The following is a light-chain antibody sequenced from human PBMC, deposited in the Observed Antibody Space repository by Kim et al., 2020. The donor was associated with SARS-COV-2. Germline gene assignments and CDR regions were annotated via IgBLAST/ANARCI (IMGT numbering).Light chain of an antibody. V-gene: IGKV4-1*01. CDR2: WAS. Sequence: ATINCKSSQSVLYSVNNKNYFAWYQQKAGQPPKLLMYWASTREPGVPDRFSGSGSGTDFTLTINNLQAEDVAVYYCQQYYIDPRTFGQGTKVDIK. CDR1: QSVLYSVNNKNY. J-gene: IGKJ1*01. CDR3: QQYYIDPRT.